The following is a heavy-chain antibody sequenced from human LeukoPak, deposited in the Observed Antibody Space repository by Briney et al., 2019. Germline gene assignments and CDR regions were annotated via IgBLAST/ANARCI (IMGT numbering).Heavy chain of an antibody. Sequence: PGGSLRLSCAASGFTFSDYAMSWVRQAPGKGLEWVSVICGSADTTYYADSVKGRFTISRDNSKNTLYLQMNSLRAEDTAVYYCAKGHQLPFDYWGQGTLVTVSS. CDR1: GFTFSDYA. D-gene: IGHD2-2*01. CDR2: ICGSADTT. V-gene: IGHV3-23*01. J-gene: IGHJ4*02. CDR3: AKGHQLPFDY.